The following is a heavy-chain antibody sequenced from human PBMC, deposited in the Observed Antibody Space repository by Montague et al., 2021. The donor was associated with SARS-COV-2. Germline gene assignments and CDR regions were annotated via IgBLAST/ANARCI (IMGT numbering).Heavy chain of an antibody. CDR3: ARVLSHRAIFGVVIINGMDV. V-gene: IGHV4-31*03. CDR2: IYYSGST. D-gene: IGHD3-3*01. CDR1: GASISSGGYY. J-gene: IGHJ6*02. Sequence: TLSLTCTVSGASISSGGYYWSWIRQHPGKGLEWIGYIYYSGSTYYNPSLKSRVTISVDTSKNQFSLKLSSVTAADMAVYYCARVLSHRAIFGVVIINGMDVWGQGTTVTVSS.